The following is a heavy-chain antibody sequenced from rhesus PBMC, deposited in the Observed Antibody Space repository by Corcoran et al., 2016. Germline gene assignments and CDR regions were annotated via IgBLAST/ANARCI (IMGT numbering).Heavy chain of an antibody. CDR1: GGSISDNYR. Sequence: QVQLQESGPGVVKPSETLSLTCAVSGGSISDNYRWSWIRQPLGKGLEWIGLIYGSSTSTNYKPSLKILVTISKYTSKNQFSLKLSSVTAADTAVYYCERVAAAAIREDFDYWGQGVLVTVSS. CDR3: ERVAAAAIREDFDY. J-gene: IGHJ4*01. V-gene: IGHV4S10*01. CDR2: IYGSSTST. D-gene: IGHD6-31*01.